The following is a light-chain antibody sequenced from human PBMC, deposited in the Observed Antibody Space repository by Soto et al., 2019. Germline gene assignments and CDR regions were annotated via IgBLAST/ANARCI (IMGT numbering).Light chain of an antibody. CDR2: SNN. CDR1: SSNIDSNT. CDR3: AAWDDSLSGPV. Sequence: QSVLTQPPSASGTPGQRVTISCSGSSSNIDSNTVNWYQQLPGTAPKLLIYSNNQRPSGVPDRFSGSKSGTSASLAISGLQSEDEADYYCAAWDDSLSGPVFGGGTKLTVL. J-gene: IGLJ2*01. V-gene: IGLV1-44*01.